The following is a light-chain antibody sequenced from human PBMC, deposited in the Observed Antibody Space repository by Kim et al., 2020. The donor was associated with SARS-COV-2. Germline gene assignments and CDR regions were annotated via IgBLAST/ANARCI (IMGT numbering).Light chain of an antibody. Sequence: SSELTQDPAVSVALGQTVRITCQGDGLRTIYANWFQQKPRQAPLLVIYDKNNRPSGIPDRFSGSSSGCTASLTITGAQAEDEADYYCNSRDTSGTHLLFGGGTQLTVL. CDR3: NSRDTSGTHLL. CDR1: GLRTIY. J-gene: IGLJ3*02. V-gene: IGLV3-19*01. CDR2: DKN.